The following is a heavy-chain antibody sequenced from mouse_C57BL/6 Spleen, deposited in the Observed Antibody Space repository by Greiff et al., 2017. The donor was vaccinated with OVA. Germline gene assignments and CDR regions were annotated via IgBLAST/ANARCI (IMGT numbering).Heavy chain of an antibody. CDR3: AREEAFSTVVANDYAIGY. CDR2: INPSSGYT. Sequence: VQLQQSGAELAKPGASVKLSCKASGYTFTSYWMHWVKQRPGQGLEWIGYINPSSGYTKYNQKFKDKATLTADKSSSTAYMQLSSLTYKDSAVYYCAREEAFSTVVANDYAIGYWGPRPSVTVSS. CDR1: GYTFTSYW. D-gene: IGHD1-1*01. J-gene: IGHJ4*01. V-gene: IGHV1-7*01.